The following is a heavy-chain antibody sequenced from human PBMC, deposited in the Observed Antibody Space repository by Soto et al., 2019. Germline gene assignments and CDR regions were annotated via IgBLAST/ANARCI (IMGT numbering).Heavy chain of an antibody. CDR3: ARAIYSRTYAFDI. Sequence: GGSLRLSCAASGFTFSDYYMSWIRQAPGKGLEWVSYNSSSSSYTNYADSVKGRFTISRDNAKNSLYLQMNSLRAEDTAVYYCARAIYSRTYAFDIWGQGTMVTVSS. CDR1: GFTFSDYY. CDR2: NSSSSSYT. D-gene: IGHD6-13*01. J-gene: IGHJ3*02. V-gene: IGHV3-11*05.